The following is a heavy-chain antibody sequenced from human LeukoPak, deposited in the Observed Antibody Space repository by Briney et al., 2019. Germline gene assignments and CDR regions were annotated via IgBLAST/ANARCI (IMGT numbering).Heavy chain of an antibody. J-gene: IGHJ4*02. CDR1: GFTFSSYA. Sequence: GGSLRLSCAASGFTFSSYAMSWVRQAPGNGLEWVSAISGSGGSTYYADSVKGRFTISRDNSKNTLYLQMNSLRAEDTAVYYCAKHYYDRSGYYPSDYWGQGTLVTVSS. V-gene: IGHV3-23*01. CDR3: AKHYYDRSGYYPSDY. D-gene: IGHD3-22*01. CDR2: ISGSGGST.